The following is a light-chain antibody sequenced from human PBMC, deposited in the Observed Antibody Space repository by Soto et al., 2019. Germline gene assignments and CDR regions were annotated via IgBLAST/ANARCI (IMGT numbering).Light chain of an antibody. CDR2: DVS. Sequence: QSAQTQPASVSGSPGQSITISCTGTSSDVGGYNYVSWYQQHPGKAPKLMIYDVSNRPSGVSNRFSGSKSGNTASLTISGLQAEDEADYYCSSYTSSSTSRYVFGTGTKVTVL. CDR3: SSYTSSSTSRYV. CDR1: SSDVGGYNY. J-gene: IGLJ1*01. V-gene: IGLV2-14*01.